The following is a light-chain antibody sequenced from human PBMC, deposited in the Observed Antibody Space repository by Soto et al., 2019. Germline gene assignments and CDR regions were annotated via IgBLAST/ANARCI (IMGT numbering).Light chain of an antibody. V-gene: IGKV3-15*01. J-gene: IGKJ4*01. Sequence: EIVMTQSPATLSVSPGETATLSCRASQSVGRAVAWYQHKPGQTPRHLIVAASIMATGGPRRFSGGGSGTEFTLTISSRQSEEFAVYYCQQYRNWPPLTFGGGTTVEIK. CDR1: QSVGRA. CDR3: QQYRNWPPLT. CDR2: AAS.